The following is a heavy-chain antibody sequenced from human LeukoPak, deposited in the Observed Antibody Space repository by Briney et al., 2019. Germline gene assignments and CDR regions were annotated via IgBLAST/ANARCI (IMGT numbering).Heavy chain of an antibody. V-gene: IGHV1-69*06. CDR3: ARSLDYYYYYMDV. CDR2: IIPIFGTA. J-gene: IGHJ6*03. Sequence: SVKVSCKASGGTFSSYAISWVRQAPGQGLEWMGGIIPIFGTANYAQKFQGRVTITADKSTSTAYMELSSLRSEDTAVYYCARSLDYYYYYMDVWGKGTTVTVSS. CDR1: GGTFSSYA.